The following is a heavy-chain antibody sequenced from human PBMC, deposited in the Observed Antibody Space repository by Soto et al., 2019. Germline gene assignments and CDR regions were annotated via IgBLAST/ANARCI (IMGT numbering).Heavy chain of an antibody. CDR3: AKDDRTASRIDY. D-gene: IGHD2-21*02. Sequence: EVQLLESGGGLVQPGGSLRLSCETSGPSFSLYSMGWVPQAPGKGLEWVSAISGSGRNIHYADSVKGRFTISRDNSKNTLSLQMNSLRAEDTALYYCAKDDRTASRIDYWGQGTLVTVSS. J-gene: IGHJ4*02. CDR1: GPSFSLYS. V-gene: IGHV3-23*01. CDR2: ISGSGRNI.